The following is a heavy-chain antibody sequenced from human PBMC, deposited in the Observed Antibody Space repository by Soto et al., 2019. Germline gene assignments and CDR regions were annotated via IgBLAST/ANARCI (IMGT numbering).Heavy chain of an antibody. D-gene: IGHD3-10*01. Sequence: GGSLRLSCAASGFTFSSYWMSWVRQAPGKGLEWVANIKQDGSEKYYVDSVKGRFTISRDNAKNSLYLQMNSLRAEDTAVYYCARDRLGLLWFGELLFDGSDWGEGTLVTVSS. J-gene: IGHJ4*02. CDR1: GFTFSSYW. V-gene: IGHV3-7*03. CDR2: IKQDGSEK. CDR3: ARDRLGLLWFGELLFDGSD.